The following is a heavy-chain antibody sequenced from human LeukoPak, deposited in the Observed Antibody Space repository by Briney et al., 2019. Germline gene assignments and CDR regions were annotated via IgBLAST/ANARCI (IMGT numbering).Heavy chain of an antibody. CDR2: SRNRAKSYTT. Sequence: GGSPRLSCAASGFTFSDHYMDWVRQAPGKGLEWVGRSRNRAKSYTTDYAASVKGRFTISRDDSKSTLYLQMNSLETEDTAVYYCSRDATGDHWGQGTLVSVSS. V-gene: IGHV3-72*01. J-gene: IGHJ4*02. CDR1: GFTFSDHY. CDR3: SRDATGDH.